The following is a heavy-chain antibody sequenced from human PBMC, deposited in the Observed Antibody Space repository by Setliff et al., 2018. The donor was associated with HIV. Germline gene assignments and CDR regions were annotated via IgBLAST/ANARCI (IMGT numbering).Heavy chain of an antibody. Sequence: GGSLRLSCATSGFTFSYYGMHWVRQAPGKGLEWVAFIRYDDTYKYYADSVKGRFTISRDNSKNTLYLQMNSLRAEDTAVYFCAKNLYRSPWSPLDYWGQGTLVTVSS. D-gene: IGHD6-19*01. V-gene: IGHV3-30*02. J-gene: IGHJ4*02. CDR3: AKNLYRSPWSPLDY. CDR1: GFTFSYYG. CDR2: IRYDDTYK.